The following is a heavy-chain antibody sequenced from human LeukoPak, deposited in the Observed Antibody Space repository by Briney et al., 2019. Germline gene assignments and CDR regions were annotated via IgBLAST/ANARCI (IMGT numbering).Heavy chain of an antibody. CDR1: GGSISSGDYS. V-gene: IGHV4-30-4*01. D-gene: IGHD1-14*01. CDR3: ARIRNYAFDI. J-gene: IGHJ3*02. Sequence: SETLSLTCTVSGGSISSGDYSWSWIRQPPGKGLEWIGYIYYSGSTYYNPSLKSRVTISVDTSKNQFSLKLSSVTAADTAVYYCARIRNYAFDIWGQGTMVTVSS. CDR2: IYYSGST.